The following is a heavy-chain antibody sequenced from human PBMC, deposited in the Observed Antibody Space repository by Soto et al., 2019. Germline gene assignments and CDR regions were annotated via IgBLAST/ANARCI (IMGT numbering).Heavy chain of an antibody. V-gene: IGHV4-31*03. J-gene: IGHJ3*02. Sequence: PSETLSLTCTVSGGSISSGGYYWSWIRQHPGKGLEWIGYIYYSGSTYYNPSLKSRVTISVDTSKNQFSLQLSSVTAADTAVYYCAREISSSEAFDIWGQGTMVTVS. CDR1: GGSISSGGYY. CDR3: AREISSSEAFDI. CDR2: IYYSGST. D-gene: IGHD6-6*01.